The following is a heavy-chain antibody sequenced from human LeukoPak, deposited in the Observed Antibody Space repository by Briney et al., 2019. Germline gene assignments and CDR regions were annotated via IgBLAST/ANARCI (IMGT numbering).Heavy chain of an antibody. J-gene: IGHJ4*02. CDR2: IYYSGST. CDR3: AKATYYYDSSGYSPIDY. D-gene: IGHD3-22*01. V-gene: IGHV4-30-4*02. CDR1: GGSISSGDYY. Sequence: SETLSLTCTVSGGSISSGDYYWSWIRQPPGKGLEWIGYIYYSGSTYYNPSLKSRVTISVDTSKNQFSLKLSSVTAADTAVYYCAKATYYYDSSGYSPIDYWGQGTPVTVSS.